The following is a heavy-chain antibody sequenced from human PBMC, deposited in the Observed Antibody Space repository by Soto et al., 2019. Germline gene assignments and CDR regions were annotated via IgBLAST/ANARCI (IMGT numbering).Heavy chain of an antibody. D-gene: IGHD3-10*01. Sequence: EVQLVESGGGLVKPGGSLRLSCAASGFTFITNSMNWVRQAPGRGLEWVSSISSSSSYIYYADSVKGRFTISRDNAKNSLYLQMNSLRAEDTAVYYCARGAGPRTGYFDYWGQGTLVTVSS. J-gene: IGHJ4*02. CDR3: ARGAGPRTGYFDY. CDR1: GFTFITNS. V-gene: IGHV3-21*01. CDR2: ISSSSSYI.